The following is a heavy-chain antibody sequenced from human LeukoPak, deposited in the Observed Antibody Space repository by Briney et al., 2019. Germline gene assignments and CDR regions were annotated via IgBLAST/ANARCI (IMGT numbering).Heavy chain of an antibody. V-gene: IGHV3-21*01. D-gene: IGHD4-17*01. CDR2: ISSSSSYI. CDR1: GFTFSNYA. J-gene: IGHJ4*02. CDR3: AREGDDYEGDY. Sequence: PGGPLRLSCAASGFTFSNYAMSWVREAPRKGLEWVSSISSSSSYIYYADSVKGRFTISRDNAKNSLYLQMNSLRAEDTAVYYCAREGDDYEGDYWGQGTLVTVSS.